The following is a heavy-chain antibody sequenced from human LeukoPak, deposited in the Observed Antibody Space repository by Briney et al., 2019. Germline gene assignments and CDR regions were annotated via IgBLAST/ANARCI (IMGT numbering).Heavy chain of an antibody. J-gene: IGHJ3*02. V-gene: IGHV3-7*01. D-gene: IGHD5-12*01. CDR1: GFTFSTYA. CDR3: ARVNPLVAPGALDI. Sequence: PGGSLRLSCAASGFTFSTYAMHWVRQAPGKGLAWVANIKQDGSAKYYMDSVKGRFAISRDNAKNSLYLRMNSLGAEDTAVYYCARVNPLVAPGALDIWGQGTMVAVSS. CDR2: IKQDGSAK.